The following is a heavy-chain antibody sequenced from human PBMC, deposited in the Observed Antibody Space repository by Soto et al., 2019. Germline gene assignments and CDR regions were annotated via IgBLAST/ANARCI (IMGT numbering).Heavy chain of an antibody. V-gene: IGHV3-66*01. Sequence: EVQLVESGGGLVQPGGSLRLSCAASGFTVSSNYMSWVRQAPGKGLEWVSVIYSGGSTYYADSVKGRFTISRDNSKNTLYLQMNSLRAEDTAVYYCARDRSGYDHYFDYWGQGTLFTVSS. CDR2: IYSGGST. J-gene: IGHJ4*02. D-gene: IGHD5-12*01. CDR1: GFTVSSNY. CDR3: ARDRSGYDHYFDY.